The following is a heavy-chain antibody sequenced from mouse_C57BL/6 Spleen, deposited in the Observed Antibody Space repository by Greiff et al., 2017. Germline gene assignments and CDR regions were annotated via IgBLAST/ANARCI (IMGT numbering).Heavy chain of an antibody. CDR2: INPNNGGT. CDR1: GYTFTDYN. D-gene: IGHD1-1*01. J-gene: IGHJ3*01. Sequence: VQLKQSGPELVKPGASVKIPCKASGYTFTDYNMDWVKQSHGKSLEWIGDINPNNGGTIYNQKFKGKATLTVDKSSSTAYMELRSLTSEVTAVYYCAGSSYEAWFAYWGQGTLVTVSA. V-gene: IGHV1-18*01. CDR3: AGSSYEAWFAY.